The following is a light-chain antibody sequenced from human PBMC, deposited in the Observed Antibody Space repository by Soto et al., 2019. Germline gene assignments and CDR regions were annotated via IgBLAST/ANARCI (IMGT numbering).Light chain of an antibody. J-gene: IGLJ2*01. CDR3: QSHDTSLSGSRI. CDR2: GDN. V-gene: IGLV1-40*01. CDR1: DSNIGANYD. Sequence: QAVVTQPSSVSGAPGQRVTISCTGSDSNIGANYDVYWYQQLPGTAPKLLIYGDNNRPSGVPDRFSASKSDTSASLTISGLQAEDEADYYCQSHDTSLSGSRIFGGGTKLTVL.